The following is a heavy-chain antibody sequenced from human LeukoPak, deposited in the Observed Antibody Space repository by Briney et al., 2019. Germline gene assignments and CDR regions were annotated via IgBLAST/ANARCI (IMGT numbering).Heavy chain of an antibody. CDR3: AVGRLWFGELLSGANWFDP. CDR1: GGSISSSSYY. V-gene: IGHV4-39*01. Sequence: SETLSLTCTVSGGSISSSSYYWGWIRQPPGKGLEWIGSIYYSGSTYYNPSLKSRVTISVDTSKNQFSLKLSSVTAAATVVYYCAVGRLWFGELLSGANWFDPWGQGTLVTVSS. CDR2: IYYSGST. D-gene: IGHD3-10*01. J-gene: IGHJ5*02.